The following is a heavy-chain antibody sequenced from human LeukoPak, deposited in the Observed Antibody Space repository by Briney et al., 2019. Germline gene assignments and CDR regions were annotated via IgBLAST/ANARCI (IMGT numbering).Heavy chain of an antibody. CDR3: ATAETSGFYSY. CDR2: ITSNGAYT. Sequence: GGSLRLSCAASGFTFSNYAMHWVRQTPGKGLEYVSAITSNGAYTYYADPVKGRFTISRDNFKSTLYLQMGSLSAEDMAVYYCATAETSGFYSYWGQGTLVTVSS. J-gene: IGHJ4*02. D-gene: IGHD1-26*01. V-gene: IGHV3-64*02. CDR1: GFTFSNYA.